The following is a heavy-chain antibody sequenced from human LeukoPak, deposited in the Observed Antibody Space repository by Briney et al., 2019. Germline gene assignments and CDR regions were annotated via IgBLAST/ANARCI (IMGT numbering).Heavy chain of an antibody. J-gene: IGHJ4*02. Sequence: PGGSLRLSCAASGFTFNTYAMSWVRQAPGKGLEWVSAIYSAGTTKYADSVKGRFTISRDSSESTLYLQMNSLRAEDTAVYYCARDRDGYNPFVYWGQGTLVTVSS. CDR2: IYSAGTT. CDR3: ARDRDGYNPFVY. CDR1: GFTFNTYA. D-gene: IGHD5-24*01. V-gene: IGHV3-66*01.